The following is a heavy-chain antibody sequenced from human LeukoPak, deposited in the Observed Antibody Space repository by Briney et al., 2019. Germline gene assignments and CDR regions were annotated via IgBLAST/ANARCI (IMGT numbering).Heavy chain of an antibody. CDR2: TYYSGST. CDR3: ARLNGDYRVYYYYYMDV. J-gene: IGHJ6*03. CDR1: GGAISSSSYY. Sequence: PSETLSLTCTVSGGAISSSSYYWGWIRQPPGKGLEWIGSTYYSGSTYYNPSLKSRVTISVDTSKNQFSLKLSSVTAADTAVYYCARLNGDYRVYYYYYMDVWGKGTTVTVSS. D-gene: IGHD4-17*01. V-gene: IGHV4-39*01.